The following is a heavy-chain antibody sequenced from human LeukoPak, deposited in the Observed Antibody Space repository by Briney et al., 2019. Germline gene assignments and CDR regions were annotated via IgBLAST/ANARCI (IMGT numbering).Heavy chain of an antibody. D-gene: IGHD3-22*01. CDR2: IYYDGSNN. CDR1: GFTFNSFG. V-gene: IGHV3-30*12. J-gene: IGHJ5*02. CDR3: ARDHHPGYHDSLGFNWLDP. Sequence: QSGRSLRLSCAASGFTFNSFGIHWVRQAPGKGLEWVAVIYYDGSNNFYSDSVKGRFTISRDNSKNTVFLQMSSLRVEDTAVYYCARDHHPGYHDSLGFNWLDPWGQGTLVSVSS.